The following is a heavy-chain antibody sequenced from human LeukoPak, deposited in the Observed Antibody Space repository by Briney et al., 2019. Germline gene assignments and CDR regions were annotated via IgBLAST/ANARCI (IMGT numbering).Heavy chain of an antibody. J-gene: IGHJ4*02. V-gene: IGHV3-30*04. CDR1: GFTFNSH. CDR2: ISYDGSNK. CDR3: ARQSSVTRSGLDS. D-gene: IGHD4-17*01. Sequence: PGRSLRLSCADSGFTFNSHRHWVRQAPGEGLEWVAAISYDGSNKKYGDSVKGRFTISSDNSKNTLYLQMNSLRPEDTAVYYCARQSSVTRSGLDSWGQGTLVTVSS.